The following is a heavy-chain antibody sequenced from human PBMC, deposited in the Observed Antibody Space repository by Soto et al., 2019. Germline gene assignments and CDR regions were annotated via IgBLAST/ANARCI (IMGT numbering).Heavy chain of an antibody. CDR3: ASGGGKIQRWSEYYYYSLDV. CDR2: MYYSGST. J-gene: IGHJ6*02. V-gene: IGHV4-61*01. Sequence: QVQLQESGPGLVKPSETLSLTCTVSGGSVSSGSSYWSWIRQPPGKGLEWIGYMYYSGSTNYNPSHKMLVTITVDTSKNQFSRKLNYGTAADTAVYYCASGGGKIQRWSEYYYYSLDVWGQGTTVTVSS. D-gene: IGHD5-18*01. CDR1: GGSVSSGSSY.